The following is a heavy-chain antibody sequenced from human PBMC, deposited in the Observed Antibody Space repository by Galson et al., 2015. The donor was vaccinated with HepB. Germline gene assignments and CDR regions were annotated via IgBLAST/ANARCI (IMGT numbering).Heavy chain of an antibody. Sequence: SVKVSCKASGYTFTSYDINWVRHATGQGLEWMGWMNPNSGNTSYAQQFQGRVSMTSNTSISTAYMELSSLRSEDTAVYYCARGQYYDSAPYFDPWGQGTLVTVSS. CDR1: GYTFTSYD. J-gene: IGHJ5*02. V-gene: IGHV1-8*01. D-gene: IGHD3-22*01. CDR3: ARGQYYDSAPYFDP. CDR2: MNPNSGNT.